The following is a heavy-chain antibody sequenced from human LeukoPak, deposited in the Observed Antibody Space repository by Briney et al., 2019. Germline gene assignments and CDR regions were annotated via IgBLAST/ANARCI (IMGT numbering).Heavy chain of an antibody. D-gene: IGHD6-19*01. CDR2: ISWDGTIT. V-gene: IGHV3-43*01. CDR1: GFMFGVGT. Sequence: GGSLRLSCAASGFMFGVGTMHWVRQAPGKGLEWVSLISWDGTITHYGDSVKGRFTISRDNGKNSLYLQMNSLRTEDTALYYCAKDVGVLGLAGPIDYWGQGTLVTVSS. J-gene: IGHJ4*02. CDR3: AKDVGVLGLAGPIDY.